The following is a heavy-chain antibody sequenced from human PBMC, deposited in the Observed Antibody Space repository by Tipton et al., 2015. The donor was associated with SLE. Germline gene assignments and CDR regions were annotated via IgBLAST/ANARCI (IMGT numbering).Heavy chain of an antibody. Sequence: TLSLTCTVSGGSISSYYWSWIRQPPGKGLEWIGYIYTSGSTNYNPSLKSRVTISVDTSKNQFSLKLSSVTAADTAVYYCARGSGSSGWFDYWGQGTLVTVSS. J-gene: IGHJ4*02. CDR3: ARGSGSSGWFDY. V-gene: IGHV4-4*09. D-gene: IGHD6-19*01. CDR1: GGSISSYY. CDR2: IYTSGST.